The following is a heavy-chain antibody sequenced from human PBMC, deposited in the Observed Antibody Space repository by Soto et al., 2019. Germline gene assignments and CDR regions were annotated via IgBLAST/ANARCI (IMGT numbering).Heavy chain of an antibody. CDR1: GYTFTDYY. D-gene: IGHD2-2*01. CDR3: AKDPNIAVVTAATGGMDV. CDR2: INPNSGGT. J-gene: IGHJ6*02. V-gene: IGHV1-2*02. Sequence: GASVKVSCKASGYTFTDYYMHWVRQAPGQGLEWMGWINPNSGGTNYAQKFQGRVTMTRVTSISTAYMELSSLRSDDTALYYCAKDPNIAVVTAATGGMDVWGQGTTVTVSS.